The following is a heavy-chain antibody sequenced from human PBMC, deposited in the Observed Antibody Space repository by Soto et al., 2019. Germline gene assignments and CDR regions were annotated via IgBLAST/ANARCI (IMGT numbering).Heavy chain of an antibody. CDR3: AREGVGGFDY. Sequence: EVQLVESGGGLVQPGGSLRLSCAASGFTFSSYWMSWVRQSPGKGLEWVANIKQDGSRKDYVDSVKGRFTLSRDNTRKSLYVQMNSLRAEDTAVYYCAREGVGGFDYWGQGTLVTVSS. V-gene: IGHV3-7*01. CDR2: IKQDGSRK. D-gene: IGHD3-16*01. J-gene: IGHJ4*02. CDR1: GFTFSSYW.